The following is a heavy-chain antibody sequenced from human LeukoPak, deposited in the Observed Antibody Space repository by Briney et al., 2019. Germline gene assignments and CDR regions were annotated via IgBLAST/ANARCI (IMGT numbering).Heavy chain of an antibody. J-gene: IGHJ2*01. CDR1: GFTFSSYW. Sequence: PGGSLRLSCVASGFTFSSYWMSWVRQAPGKGLEWVANIKQDGSEKYYVDSVKGRFTISRDNAKNSLYLQMNSLRAEDTAVYYCARQYWYFDLWGRGTLVTVSS. V-gene: IGHV3-7*01. CDR3: ARQYWYFDL. CDR2: IKQDGSEK.